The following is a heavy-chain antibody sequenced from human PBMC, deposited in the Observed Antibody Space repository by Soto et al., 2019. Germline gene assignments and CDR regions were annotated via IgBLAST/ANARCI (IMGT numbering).Heavy chain of an antibody. J-gene: IGHJ4*02. V-gene: IGHV1-18*01. D-gene: IGHD3-22*01. CDR2: ISAHNGNT. CDR1: SYTFTSYG. Sequence: QVQLVQSGAEVKKPGASVKVSCKASSYTFTSYGISWVRQAPGQGLEWMGWISAHNGNTNYSQKLQGRVTMTTDTSTSTAYMGLRCLRSDDTAVYYCTTYYYDATDYCGLDHWGQGTLVTVSS. CDR3: TTYYYDATDYCGLDH.